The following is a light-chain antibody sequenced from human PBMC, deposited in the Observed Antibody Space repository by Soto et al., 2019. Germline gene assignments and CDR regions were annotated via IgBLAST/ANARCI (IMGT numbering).Light chain of an antibody. V-gene: IGKV1-5*03. J-gene: IGKJ1*01. CDR1: QNIDIW. Sequence: DIQMTQSPPTLSASVGDRVIITCRASQNIDIWLAWYQQKPGRAPKFLIHRASRLQSGVSSRFSGGGSGTEFTLTINSLQSEDVGNYYCQQYNSYPWTFGQGTQVEI. CDR2: RAS. CDR3: QQYNSYPWT.